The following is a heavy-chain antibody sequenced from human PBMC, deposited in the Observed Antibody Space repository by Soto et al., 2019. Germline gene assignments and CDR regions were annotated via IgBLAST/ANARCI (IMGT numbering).Heavy chain of an antibody. V-gene: IGHV4-59*01. CDR1: GGSISNYY. CDR2: IYYSGNT. D-gene: IGHD6-13*01. J-gene: IGHJ6*03. Sequence: SETLSLTCIVSGGSISNYYWSWIRQPPGKGLEWIGDIYYSGNTNYNPSLKSRVTISVDMSKSQFSLKLTSMTAADTAVYYCARASSWYGHMDVWGKGTTVT. CDR3: ARASSWYGHMDV.